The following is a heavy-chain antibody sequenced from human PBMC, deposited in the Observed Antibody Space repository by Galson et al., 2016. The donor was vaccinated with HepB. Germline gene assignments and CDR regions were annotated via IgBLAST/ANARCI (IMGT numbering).Heavy chain of an antibody. CDR1: GFTFSDYH. J-gene: IGHJ3*01. CDR2: ISRSGDSM. CDR3: ARDLPDDSVEYVDVFDL. D-gene: IGHD4-17*01. V-gene: IGHV3-11*01. Sequence: SLRLSCAASGFTFSDYHVNWIRQAPGKGLEWISYISRSGDSMLYAASVRGRFSISRDNAKKSLYLQMTNLRAEDTAVYFCARDLPDDSVEYVDVFDLWGQGTMVTVSS.